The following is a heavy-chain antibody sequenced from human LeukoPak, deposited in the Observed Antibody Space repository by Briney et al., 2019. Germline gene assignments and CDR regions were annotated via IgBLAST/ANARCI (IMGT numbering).Heavy chain of an antibody. CDR2: IYNTGST. J-gene: IGHJ4*02. CDR3: ARAVSGYYFDY. CDR1: GFTFSSYA. V-gene: IGHV4-59*01. D-gene: IGHD6-19*01. Sequence: GSLRLSCAASGFTFSSYAMSWVRQPPGKGLELIGYIYNTGSTTYNPSLKSRVTISVDRSRNLFSLNLGSVTAADTAVYYCARAVSGYYFDYWGQGTLVAVSS.